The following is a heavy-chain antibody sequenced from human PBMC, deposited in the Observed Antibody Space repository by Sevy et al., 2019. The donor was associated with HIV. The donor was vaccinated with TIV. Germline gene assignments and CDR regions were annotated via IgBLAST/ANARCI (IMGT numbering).Heavy chain of an antibody. V-gene: IGHV3-53*01. Sequence: GGCLRLSCAASGFTVSSNYMSWVRQAPGKGLEWVSVIYSGGSTYYADSVKGRFTISRDNSKNTLYLQMNSLRAEDTAVYYCARVSCSSTSCHPNYYYGMDVWGQGTTVTVSS. CDR2: IYSGGST. CDR1: GFTVSSNY. J-gene: IGHJ6*02. CDR3: ARVSCSSTSCHPNYYYGMDV. D-gene: IGHD2-2*01.